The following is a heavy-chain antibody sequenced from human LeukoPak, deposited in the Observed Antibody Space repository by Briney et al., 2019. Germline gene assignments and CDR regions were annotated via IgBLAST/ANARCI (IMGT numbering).Heavy chain of an antibody. J-gene: IGHJ4*02. D-gene: IGHD2-2*01. CDR3: AKVRGVYCSSPACYYYDS. Sequence: GGPLRLSCGASGFTFSSYAMSWVHQTPGRGLEWVAGVSPSGGRTLYADSVEGRFTISRDNSNDTVYLQLSSLRAEDSALYYCAKVRGVYCSSPACYYYDSWGQGTPVTVSS. V-gene: IGHV3-23*01. CDR1: GFTFSSYA. CDR2: VSPSGGRT.